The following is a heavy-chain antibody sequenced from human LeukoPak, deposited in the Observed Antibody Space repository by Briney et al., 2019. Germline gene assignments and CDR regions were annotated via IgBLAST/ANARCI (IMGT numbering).Heavy chain of an antibody. V-gene: IGHV3-23*01. D-gene: IGHD1-7*01. CDR3: AKDEMEVELAAFY. CDR1: GFTFSSSG. CDR2: ISGSGDST. Sequence: GGSLRLSCAASGFTFSSSGMSWVRQAPGKGLEWVSSISGSGDSTYYAGSVKGRFTISRDNSKNTLYLQMNILRAEDTAVYYCAKDEMEVELAAFYWGQGTLVTVSS. J-gene: IGHJ4*02.